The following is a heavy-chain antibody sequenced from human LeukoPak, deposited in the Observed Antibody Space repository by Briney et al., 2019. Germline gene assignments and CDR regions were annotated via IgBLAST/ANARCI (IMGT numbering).Heavy chain of an antibody. CDR2: ISAYNGNT. CDR3: ARSYYYDSSGYYPPTDY. D-gene: IGHD3-22*01. J-gene: IGHJ4*02. Sequence: ASVKVSCKASGYTFTSYGISWVRQAPGQGLEWMGRISAYNGNTNYAQKLQGRVTMTTDTSTSTAYMELSSLRSEDTAVYYCARSYYYDSSGYYPPTDYWGQGTLVTVSS. V-gene: IGHV1-18*01. CDR1: GYTFTSYG.